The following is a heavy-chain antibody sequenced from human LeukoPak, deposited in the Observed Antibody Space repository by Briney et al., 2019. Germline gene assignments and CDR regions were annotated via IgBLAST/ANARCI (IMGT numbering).Heavy chain of an antibody. V-gene: IGHV3-23*01. CDR2: ISGSGHST. J-gene: IGHJ4*02. D-gene: IGHD3-16*01. CDR1: GFTFSSYA. CDR3: AKDPYDYVWGSYHIDY. Sequence: GGSLRLSCAASGFTFSSYAINWVRQAPGKGLEWVSAISGSGHSTYYADSVKGRFTISRDNSRNTLYLQMNSLRAEDTAVYYCAKDPYDYVWGSYHIDYWGQGTLVTVSS.